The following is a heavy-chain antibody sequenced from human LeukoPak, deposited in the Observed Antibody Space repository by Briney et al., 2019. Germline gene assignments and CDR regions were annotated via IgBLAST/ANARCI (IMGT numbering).Heavy chain of an antibody. CDR3: ARDRYSSSSLDY. V-gene: IGHV3-48*03. CDR2: ISSSGSTI. D-gene: IGHD6-6*01. Sequence: PGGSLRLSCAASGFTFSSYEMNWVCQAPGKGLEWVSYISSSGSTIYYADSVKGRFTISRDNSKNTLYLQMNSLRAEDTAVYYCARDRYSSSSLDYWGQGTLVTVSS. J-gene: IGHJ4*02. CDR1: GFTFSSYE.